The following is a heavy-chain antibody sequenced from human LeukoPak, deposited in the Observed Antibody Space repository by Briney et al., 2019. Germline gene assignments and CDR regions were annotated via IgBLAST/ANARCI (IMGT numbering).Heavy chain of an antibody. J-gene: IGHJ4*02. CDR1: GFTFSSYG. CDR3: ASLYCSSTSCPQGIDY. D-gene: IGHD2-2*01. V-gene: IGHV3-33*01. CDR2: IWYDGSSK. Sequence: GGSLRLSCAASGFTFSSYGMHWVRQAPGKGLEWVAVIWYDGSSKYYADSVKGRFTISRDNSKNTLYLQMNSLRAEDTAVYYCASLYCSSTSCPQGIDYWGQGTLVTVSS.